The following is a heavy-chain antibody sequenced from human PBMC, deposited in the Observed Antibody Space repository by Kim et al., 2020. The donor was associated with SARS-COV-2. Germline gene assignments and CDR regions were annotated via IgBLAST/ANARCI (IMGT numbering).Heavy chain of an antibody. V-gene: IGHV1-18*04. CDR2: INARDGNT. J-gene: IGHJ4*02. D-gene: IGHD4-17*01. Sequence: ASVKVSCKACGYMFTSYGFSWVRQAPGQGLEWLGWINARDGNTKYGQKVQGRVIMTTDTSTNTAYMELWSLRSDDTAMYYCAGGAYGDVSFDYWGQGTLVTVSS. CDR3: AGGAYGDVSFDY. CDR1: GYMFTSYG.